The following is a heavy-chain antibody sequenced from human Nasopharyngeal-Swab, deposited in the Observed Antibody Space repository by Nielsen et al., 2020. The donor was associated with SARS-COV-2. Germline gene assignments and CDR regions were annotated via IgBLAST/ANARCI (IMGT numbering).Heavy chain of an antibody. CDR3: ASPPLDSSGYYYGFHY. Sequence: GGSLRLSCAASGFTFSSSAMHWVRQAPGKGLGWVAVISYDGSNKYFADSVKGRFTISRDNSKNTLYLQMNSLRAEDTAVYYCASPPLDSSGYYYGFHYWGRGTLVTVSS. J-gene: IGHJ4*02. V-gene: IGHV3-30-3*01. CDR1: GFTFSSSA. D-gene: IGHD3-22*01. CDR2: ISYDGSNK.